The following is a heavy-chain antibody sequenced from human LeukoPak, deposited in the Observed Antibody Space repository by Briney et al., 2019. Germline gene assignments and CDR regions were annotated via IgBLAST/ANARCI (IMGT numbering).Heavy chain of an antibody. J-gene: IGHJ4*02. CDR1: GFTFSSYG. V-gene: IGHV3-30*03. CDR3: ATTAATRKAVY. D-gene: IGHD6-25*01. CDR2: ISYDGSNK. Sequence: GGSLRLSCAASGFTFSSYGMLWVRQAPGKGLEWVAVISYDGSNKYYADSVKGRFTISRDSSKNTLYLQMNSLRAEDTAVYYCATTAATRKAVYWGQGTLVTVPS.